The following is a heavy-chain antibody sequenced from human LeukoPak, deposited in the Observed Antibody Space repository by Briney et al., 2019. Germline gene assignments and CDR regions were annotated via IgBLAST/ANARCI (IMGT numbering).Heavy chain of an antibody. CDR3: ARLIPYYCSSTSCPNYFDY. CDR2: IYYSGST. V-gene: IGHV4-39*01. Sequence: SETLSLTCTVSGGSISSSSYYWGWIRQPPGKGLEWIGSIYYSGSTYYNPSLKSRVTISVDTSKNQLSLKLSSVTAADTAVYYCARLIPYYCSSTSCPNYFDYWGQGTLVTVSS. J-gene: IGHJ4*02. D-gene: IGHD2-2*01. CDR1: GGSISSSSYY.